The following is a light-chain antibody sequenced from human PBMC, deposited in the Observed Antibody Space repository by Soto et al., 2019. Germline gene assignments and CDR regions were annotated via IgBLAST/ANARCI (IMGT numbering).Light chain of an antibody. CDR2: YDS. Sequence: SYELTQPPSVSVAPGKTARITCGGNNIGSKSVQWYQQKPGRAPVLVIYYDSGRPSGIPERFSGSNSGNTATLTISGVEAGDEADYYCQVWDSSSNRVVFGGGTKVTVL. CDR1: NIGSKS. V-gene: IGLV3-21*04. CDR3: QVWDSSSNRVV. J-gene: IGLJ2*01.